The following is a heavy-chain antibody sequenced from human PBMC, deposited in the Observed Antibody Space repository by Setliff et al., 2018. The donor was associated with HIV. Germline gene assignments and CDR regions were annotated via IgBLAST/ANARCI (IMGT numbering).Heavy chain of an antibody. Sequence: SETLSLTCTVSGDSFSSSGSHWGWSRQPPGKGLEWIGNIDSTGSPYYNPALKSRVIISVDTSKKRFSLKLGSLTAADTAVYFCARDPHYFDRSGHYSWFYFDYWGQGKLVTSPQ. CDR3: ARDPHYFDRSGHYSWFYFDY. V-gene: IGHV4-39*07. CDR1: GDSFSSSGSH. CDR2: IDSTGSP. J-gene: IGHJ4*02. D-gene: IGHD3-22*01.